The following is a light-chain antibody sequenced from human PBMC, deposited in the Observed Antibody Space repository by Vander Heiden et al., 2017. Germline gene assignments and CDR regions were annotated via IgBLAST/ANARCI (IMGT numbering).Light chain of an antibody. V-gene: IGKV3-20*01. CDR1: QSVSSRY. CDR3: QHYGSSPPLYT. J-gene: IGKJ2*01. Sequence: IVLTQSPGTLSLSPGEGATLSCRASQSVSSRYLAWYQQKTGQAPRLLIYGVSIRATGIPDRFSGSGSGTDFTLTISRLEPEDFALYYCQHYGSSPPLYTFGQGTNLEIK. CDR2: GVS.